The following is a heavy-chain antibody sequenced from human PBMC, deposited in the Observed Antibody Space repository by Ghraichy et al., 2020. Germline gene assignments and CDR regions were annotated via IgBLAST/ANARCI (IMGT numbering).Heavy chain of an antibody. CDR1: GGSISSSNW. Sequence: SETLSLTCAVSGGSISSSNWWSWVRQPPGKGLEWIGEIYHSGSTNYNPSLKSRVTISVDKSKNQFSLKLSSVTAADTAVYYCATTTVTSGGWFDPWGQGTLVTVSS. CDR3: ATTTVTSGGWFDP. V-gene: IGHV4-4*02. D-gene: IGHD4-17*01. CDR2: IYHSGST. J-gene: IGHJ5*02.